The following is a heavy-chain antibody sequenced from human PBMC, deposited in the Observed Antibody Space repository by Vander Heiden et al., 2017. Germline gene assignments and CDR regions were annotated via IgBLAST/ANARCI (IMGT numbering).Heavy chain of an antibody. D-gene: IGHD3-3*01. CDR1: GFTFSSYW. CDR2: IKQDGSEK. Sequence: EVQLVESGGGLVQPGGSVRLSCAASGFTFSSYWMSWVRQAPGKGLEWVANIKQDGSEKYYVDSVKGRFTISRDNAKNSLYLQMNSRRAEDTAVYYCARAHRPYYDFWSGYGYYYYGMDVWGQGTPVTVSS. V-gene: IGHV3-7*01. CDR3: ARAHRPYYDFWSGYGYYYYGMDV. J-gene: IGHJ6*02.